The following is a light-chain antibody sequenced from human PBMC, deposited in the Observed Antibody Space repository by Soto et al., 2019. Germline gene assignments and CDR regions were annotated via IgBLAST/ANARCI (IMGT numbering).Light chain of an antibody. CDR1: QSVDRNY. Sequence: EMTQSPFTLSLSPGARATLSSRASQSVDRNYLAWYQHKPGQAPRLLIYGASTRATGIPARFSGSGSGTDFTLTISSLEPEDFAVYSCQQRSKWPITFGQGTRLEIK. CDR2: GAS. CDR3: QQRSKWPIT. J-gene: IGKJ5*01. V-gene: IGKV3-11*01.